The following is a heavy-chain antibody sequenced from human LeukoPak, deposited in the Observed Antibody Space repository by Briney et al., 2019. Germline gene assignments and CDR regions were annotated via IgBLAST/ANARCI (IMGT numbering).Heavy chain of an antibody. V-gene: IGHV3-30-3*01. CDR1: GFTFSSYA. Sequence: GGSLRLSCAASGFTFSSYAMHWARQAPGKGLEWVAVISYDGSNKYYADSVKGRFTISGDNSKNTLYLQMNSLRAEDTAVYYCARDTLLDYYYYGMDVWGQGTTVTVSS. D-gene: IGHD3-3*01. CDR3: ARDTLLDYYYYGMDV. J-gene: IGHJ6*02. CDR2: ISYDGSNK.